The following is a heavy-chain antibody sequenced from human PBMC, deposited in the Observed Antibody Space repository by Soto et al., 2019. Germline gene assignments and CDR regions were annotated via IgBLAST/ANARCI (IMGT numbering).Heavy chain of an antibody. D-gene: IGHD3-10*01. CDR1: GGSFSGYY. J-gene: IGHJ4*02. CDR3: ARAWGGSYFDY. Sequence: SETLSLTCAVYGGSFSGYYWSWIRQPPGKGLEWIGEIDHSGSTNYNPSLKSRVTISVDTSKNQFSLKLSSVTAADTAVYYCARAWGGSYFDYWGQGTLVAVSS. V-gene: IGHV4-34*01. CDR2: IDHSGST.